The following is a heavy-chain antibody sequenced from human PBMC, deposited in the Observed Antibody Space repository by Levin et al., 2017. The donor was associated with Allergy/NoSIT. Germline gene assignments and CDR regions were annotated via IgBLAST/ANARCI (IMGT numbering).Heavy chain of an antibody. CDR3: AVDTTMTSFDS. D-gene: IGHD5-18*01. CDR2: IYWDDDK. V-gene: IGHV2-5*02. J-gene: IGHJ4*02. Sequence: KSGPTLVKPTQTLTLTCTFSGFSLSTSGVAVGWIRQPPGKALEWLALIYWDDDKRYSPSLKSRLTIAKDTSKNQVVLTMTAMDPMDTATYYCAVDTTMTSFDSWGQGALVAVSS. CDR1: GFSLSTSGVA.